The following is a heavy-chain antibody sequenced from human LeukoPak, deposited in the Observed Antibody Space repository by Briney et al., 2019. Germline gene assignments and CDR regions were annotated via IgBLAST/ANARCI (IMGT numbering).Heavy chain of an antibody. CDR3: ARDRMVVDDYGDSPVDY. J-gene: IGHJ4*02. Sequence: ASVKVSCKASGYTFTSYGISWVRQAPGQGLEWMGWISAYNGNTNYAQKLQGRVTMTTDTSTSTAYMELRSLRSDDTAVYYCARDRMVVDDYGDSPVDYWGQGTLVTVSS. CDR2: ISAYNGNT. CDR1: GYTFTSYG. V-gene: IGHV1-18*01. D-gene: IGHD4-17*01.